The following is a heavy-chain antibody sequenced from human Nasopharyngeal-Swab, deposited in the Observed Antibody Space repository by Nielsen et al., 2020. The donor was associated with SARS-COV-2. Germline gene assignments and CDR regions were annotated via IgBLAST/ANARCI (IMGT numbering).Heavy chain of an antibody. J-gene: IGHJ4*02. D-gene: IGHD3-10*01. CDR2: ISSSSSYI. Sequence: GGSLRFSCAASGFTFSSYSMNWVRQAPGKGLEWVSSISSSSSYIYYADSVKGRFTISRDNAKNSLYLQMNSLRAEDTAVYYCAREITMVRGVMLDYWGQGTLVTVSS. V-gene: IGHV3-21*01. CDR3: AREITMVRGVMLDY. CDR1: GFTFSSYS.